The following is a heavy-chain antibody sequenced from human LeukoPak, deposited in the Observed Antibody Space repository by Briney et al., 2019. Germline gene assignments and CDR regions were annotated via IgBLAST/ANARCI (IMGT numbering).Heavy chain of an antibody. CDR3: ARPIVVVTDPRNYYYYGMDV. V-gene: IGHV1-69*13. CDR1: GGTFSSYA. D-gene: IGHD2-21*02. CDR2: IIPIFGTA. Sequence: GASVKVSCKASGGTFSSYAISWVRQAPGQGLEWMGGIIPIFGTANYAQKFQGRVMITADESTSTAYMELSSLRSEDTAVYYCARPIVVVTDPRNYYYYGMDVWGQGTTVTVSS. J-gene: IGHJ6*02.